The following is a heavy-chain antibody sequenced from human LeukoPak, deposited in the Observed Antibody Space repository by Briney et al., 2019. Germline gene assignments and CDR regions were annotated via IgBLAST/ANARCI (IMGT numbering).Heavy chain of an antibody. V-gene: IGHV3-23*01. CDR3: AKDRGGHFDY. Sequence: GGSLRLSCAASGFTFSNAWMNWVRQAPGKGLEWVSAISGSGGSTYYADSVKGRFTISRGNSKNTLYLQMNSLRAEDTAVYYCAKDRGGHFDYWGQGTLVTVSS. CDR2: ISGSGGST. CDR1: GFTFSNAW. D-gene: IGHD3-10*01. J-gene: IGHJ4*02.